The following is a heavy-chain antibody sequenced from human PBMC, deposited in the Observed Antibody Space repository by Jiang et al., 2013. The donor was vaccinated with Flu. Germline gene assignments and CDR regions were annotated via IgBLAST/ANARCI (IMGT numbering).Heavy chain of an antibody. D-gene: IGHD2-2*01. CDR2: INAGNGNT. Sequence: GAEVKKPGASVKVSCKASGYTFTSYYMHWVRQAPGQRLEWMGWINAGNGNTKYSQKFQGRVTITRDTSASTAYMELSSLRSEDTAVYYCAGGTPTPEFYYYGMDVWGQGTTVTVSS. CDR3: AGGTPTPEFYYYGMDV. J-gene: IGHJ6*02. V-gene: IGHV1-3*01. CDR1: GYTFTSYY.